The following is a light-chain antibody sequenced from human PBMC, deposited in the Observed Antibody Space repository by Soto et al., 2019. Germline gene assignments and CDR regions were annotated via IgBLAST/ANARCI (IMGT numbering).Light chain of an antibody. CDR1: SSDVGGYKF. J-gene: IGLJ3*02. Sequence: QSVLTQPASVSGSPGQSITISCTGTSSDVGGYKFVSWYQQHPGKAPKLMIYEVSNRPSGVSNRFSGSKSGNTASLTISGLQAEDEADYYCSSYTTSSNRVFGGGTKVTVL. CDR2: EVS. CDR3: SSYTTSSNRV. V-gene: IGLV2-14*01.